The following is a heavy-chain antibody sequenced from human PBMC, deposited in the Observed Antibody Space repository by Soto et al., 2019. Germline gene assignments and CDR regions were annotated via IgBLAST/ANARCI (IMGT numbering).Heavy chain of an antibody. CDR1: GSTWPSYR. V-gene: IGHV1-18*04. Sequence: GSTWPSYRIRRARQAPGQGLQWVGWIRTYNGNTTYAQKLQGRVTMTTETSTSTAYMELRSLRSVDTAVYSCARGFYAVWSCYQNADFDNGG. D-gene: IGHD3-3*01. CDR3: ARGFYAVWSCYQNADFDN. CDR2: IRTYNGNT. J-gene: IGHJ3*02.